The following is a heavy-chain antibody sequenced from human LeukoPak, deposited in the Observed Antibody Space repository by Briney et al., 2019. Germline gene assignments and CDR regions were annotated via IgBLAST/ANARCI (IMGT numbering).Heavy chain of an antibody. D-gene: IGHD1-1*01. V-gene: IGHV4-38-2*02. CDR1: GYSISSGYY. Sequence: SSETLSLTCTVSGYSISSGYYWGWIRQPPGKGLEWIGSIYYGGSTYYNPSLKSRVTISVDTSKNQFSLKLSSVTAADTAVYYCARDHDLTRAFDIWGQGTMVTVSS. CDR2: IYYGGST. CDR3: ARDHDLTRAFDI. J-gene: IGHJ3*02.